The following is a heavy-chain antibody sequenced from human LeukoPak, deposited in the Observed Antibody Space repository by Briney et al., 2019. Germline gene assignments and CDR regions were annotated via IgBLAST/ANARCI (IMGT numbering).Heavy chain of an antibody. Sequence: PGGSLRLSCAASGFTLSDYYMSWIRQAPGKGLEWVSYISSSGSTIYYADSVKGRFTISRDNAKNSLYLQMNSLRAEDTAVYYCAREYYVWGSYRDDAFDIWGQGTMVTVSS. CDR1: GFTLSDYY. V-gene: IGHV3-11*01. CDR3: AREYYVWGSYRDDAFDI. D-gene: IGHD3-16*02. J-gene: IGHJ3*02. CDR2: ISSSGSTI.